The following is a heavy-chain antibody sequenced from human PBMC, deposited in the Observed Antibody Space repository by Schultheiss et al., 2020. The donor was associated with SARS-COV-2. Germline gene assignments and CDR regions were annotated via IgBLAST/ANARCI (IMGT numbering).Heavy chain of an antibody. CDR1: GFTFSSYA. CDR3: ARDGLKYCAGNCYSGYFHH. Sequence: GGSLRLSCAASGFTFSSYAMSWVRQAPGKGLEWVSAISGSGGSTYYADSVKGRFTISRDNSKNTLYLQMNSLRAEDTAVYYCARDGLKYCAGNCYSGYFHHWGQGTLVTVSS. CDR2: ISGSGGST. V-gene: IGHV3-23*01. D-gene: IGHD2-21*02. J-gene: IGHJ1*01.